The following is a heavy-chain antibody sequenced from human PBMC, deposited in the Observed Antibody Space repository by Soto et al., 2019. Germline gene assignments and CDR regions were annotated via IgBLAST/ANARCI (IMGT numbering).Heavy chain of an antibody. CDR2: VSNKNGVT. CDR3: ARERLNTGWYGFDY. Sequence: QVQLVQSGGEVKKPGASVKVSCKTSGYTFTNYDFSWVRQAPGQGLEWMGWVSNKNGVTNYAEKFRDRVTMSTDPSTNTVYMELSSLRSDDTAVYFCARERLNTGWYGFDYWGQGTQVTVSS. CDR1: GYTFTNYD. D-gene: IGHD6-19*01. V-gene: IGHV1-18*04. J-gene: IGHJ4*02.